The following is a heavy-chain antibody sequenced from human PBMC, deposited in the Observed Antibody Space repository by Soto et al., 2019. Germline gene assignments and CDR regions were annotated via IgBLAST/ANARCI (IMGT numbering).Heavy chain of an antibody. J-gene: IGHJ4*02. CDR3: ARVGVDWLLFASRFQGSKLVPTQ. V-gene: IGHV3-11*01. D-gene: IGHD3-9*01. CDR1: GFTFSDYY. Sequence: KPGGSLRLSCAASGFTFSDYYMSWIRQAPGKGLEWVSYISSSGSTIYYADSVKGRFTISRDNAKNSLYLQMNSLRAEDTAVYYCARVGVDWLLFASRFQGSKLVPTQWGQGTLVTVSS. CDR2: ISSSGSTI.